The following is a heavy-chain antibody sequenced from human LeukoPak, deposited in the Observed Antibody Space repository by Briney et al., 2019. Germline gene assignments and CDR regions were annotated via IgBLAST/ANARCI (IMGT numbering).Heavy chain of an antibody. CDR2: IYHSGIT. V-gene: IGHV4-38-2*01. CDR3: TRFSTASSRPAYY. D-gene: IGHD2-21*01. CDR1: GYSISTGYY. J-gene: IGHJ4*02. Sequence: PSETLSLTCAVSGYSISTGYYWGWIRQSPGKGLEWIGNIYHSGITHYNPSLQGRVTLSVDTSKNRFSLNLNSVTAADTAVYYCTRFSTASSRPAYYWGQGTLVIVSS.